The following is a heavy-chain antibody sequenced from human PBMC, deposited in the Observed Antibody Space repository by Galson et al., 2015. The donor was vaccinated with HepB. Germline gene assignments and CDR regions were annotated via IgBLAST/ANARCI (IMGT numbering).Heavy chain of an antibody. D-gene: IGHD6-25*01. CDR3: AKTEVPSQRLAAFDI. J-gene: IGHJ3*02. CDR2: LSGSGGST. Sequence: SLRLSCAASGFTFSSYAMSWVRQAPGKGLEWVSALSGSGGSTYYADSVKGRFTISRDNSKNTLYLQMNSLRAEDTAVYYCAKTEVPSQRLAAFDIWGQGTMVTVSS. V-gene: IGHV3-23*01. CDR1: GFTFSSYA.